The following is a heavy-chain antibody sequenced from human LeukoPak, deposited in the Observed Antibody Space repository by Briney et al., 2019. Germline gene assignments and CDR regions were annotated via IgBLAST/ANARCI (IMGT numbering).Heavy chain of an antibody. D-gene: IGHD6-19*01. CDR1: GGSISSHY. CDR3: ARVGAVAGNYYYYYYMDV. V-gene: IGHV4-59*11. J-gene: IGHJ6*03. CDR2: IYYSGST. Sequence: SETLSLTCTVSGGSISSHYWSWIRQPPGKGLERIGYIYYSGSTNYNPSLKSRVTISVDTPKNQFSLKLSSVTAADTAAYYCARVGAVAGNYYYYYYMDVWGKGTTVTVSS.